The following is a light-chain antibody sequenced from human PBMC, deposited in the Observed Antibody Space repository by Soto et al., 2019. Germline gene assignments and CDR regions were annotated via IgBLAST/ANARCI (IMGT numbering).Light chain of an antibody. V-gene: IGLV4-60*02. CDR3: ETWVSNTDV. CDR1: SGHSSYI. CDR2: LEGSGNY. Sequence: QSVLTQSSSASASLGSSVKLTCTLSSGHSSYIIAWHQQQPGEAPRYLMKLEGSGNYNTGSGVPDRFSGSSSGADRYLTISNLQFEDEADYYCETWVSNTDVFGTGTKLTVL. J-gene: IGLJ1*01.